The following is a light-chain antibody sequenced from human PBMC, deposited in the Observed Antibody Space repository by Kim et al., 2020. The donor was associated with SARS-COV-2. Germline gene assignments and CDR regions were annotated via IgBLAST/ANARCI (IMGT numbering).Light chain of an antibody. V-gene: IGKV3-11*01. CDR2: DAS. CDR3: QHRSNWPLT. J-gene: IGKJ4*01. Sequence: EIVLTQSPATLSLSPGERATLSCRASQSVNNYLAWYQQKPGQAPRLLIYDASNRATGIPARFSGSGSGTDFTLTISTLEPDDFAVYFCQHRSNWPLTFGGGTKVDIK. CDR1: QSVNNY.